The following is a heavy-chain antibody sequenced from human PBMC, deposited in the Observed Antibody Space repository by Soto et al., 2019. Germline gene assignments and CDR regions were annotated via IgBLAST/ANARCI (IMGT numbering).Heavy chain of an antibody. J-gene: IGHJ4*02. V-gene: IGHV3-23*04. CDR1: GFNFKKFA. D-gene: IGHD6-19*01. CDR3: AKADGQQWLIPHLDN. CDR2: TSCCGGSA. Sequence: EVQLVESGGGVVQPGGSLRLSCVASGFNFKKFAMAWVRQAAGEGMEWVSGTSCCGGSAPYADSVKGRFSIPRDDSKNTVSLQLKSLRVEDTAQYYCAKADGQQWLIPHLDNWGQGTLVTVS.